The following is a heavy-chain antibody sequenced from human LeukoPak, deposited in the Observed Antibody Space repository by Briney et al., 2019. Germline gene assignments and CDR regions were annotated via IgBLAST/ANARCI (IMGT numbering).Heavy chain of an antibody. V-gene: IGHV4-39*01. CDR1: GGSLSSGSYY. J-gene: IGHJ4*02. CDR2: MYYSGST. CDR3: ARHPPRDGSAFDY. Sequence: SETLSLTCTVSGGSLSSGSYYWGWIRQPPGEGLVWIASMYYSGSTFYSPSLKSRVTISVDTSKNQHSLKLGSVTAAVTAVYYCARHPPRDGSAFDYWGQGTLVTVSS.